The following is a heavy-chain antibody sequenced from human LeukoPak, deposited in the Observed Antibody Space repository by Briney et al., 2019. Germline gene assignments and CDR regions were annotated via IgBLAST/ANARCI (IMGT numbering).Heavy chain of an antibody. D-gene: IGHD3-16*02. CDR2: INRGGST. J-gene: IGHJ3*02. CDR3: GLGGAIIPDAFDI. CDR1: GGSFSGYY. V-gene: IGHV4-34*01. Sequence: SETLSLTCAAYGGSFSGYYWSWIRQPPGKGLEWIGEINRGGSTNYNPSPKSRATISLDTSKSQFSLKLSSVTAADTAVYYCGLGGAIIPDAFDIWGPGTMVTVSS.